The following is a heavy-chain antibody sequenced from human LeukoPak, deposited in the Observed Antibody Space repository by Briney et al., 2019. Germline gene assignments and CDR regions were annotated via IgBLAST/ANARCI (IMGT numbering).Heavy chain of an antibody. CDR1: GGSFSGYY. D-gene: IGHD3-16*02. CDR2: TNHSGST. J-gene: IGHJ4*02. Sequence: SETLSLTCAVYGGSFSGYYWSWIRQPPGKGLEWIGETNHSGSTNYNPSLKSRVTISVDTSKNQFSLKLSSVTAADTAVYYCARALTWRQYDYVWGSYRYYFDYWGQGTLVTVSS. V-gene: IGHV4-34*01. CDR3: ARALTWRQYDYVWGSYRYYFDY.